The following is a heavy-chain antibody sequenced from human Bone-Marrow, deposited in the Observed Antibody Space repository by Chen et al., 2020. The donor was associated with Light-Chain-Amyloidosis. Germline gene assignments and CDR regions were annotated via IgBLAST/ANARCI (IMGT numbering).Heavy chain of an antibody. Sequence: EVQLEQSGPEVNKPGESLKISCKGSGYTFPNYWFGWVRQMPGKGLEWMGVIYPDDSDARYSPSFEGQVTISADKSITTAYLQWRSLKASDTAMYYCARRRDGYNFDYWGQGTLVTVSS. CDR2: IYPDDSDA. CDR3: ARRRDGYNFDY. J-gene: IGHJ4*02. CDR1: GYTFPNYW. V-gene: IGHV5-51*01. D-gene: IGHD5-12*01.